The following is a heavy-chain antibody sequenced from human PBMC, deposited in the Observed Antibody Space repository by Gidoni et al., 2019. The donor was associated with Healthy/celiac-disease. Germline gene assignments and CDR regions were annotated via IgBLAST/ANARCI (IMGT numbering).Heavy chain of an antibody. CDR3: AREGWGPGGAGYCTNGVCPRPLDY. J-gene: IGHJ4*02. CDR1: GYTFTSYG. D-gene: IGHD2-8*01. Sequence: QVQLVQSGAEVKKPGASVKVSCKASGYTFTSYGISWVRQAPGQGLEWMGWISAYNGNTNYAQKLQGRVTMTTDTSTSTAYMELRSLRSDDTAVYYCAREGWGPGGAGYCTNGVCPRPLDYWGQGTLVTVSS. CDR2: ISAYNGNT. V-gene: IGHV1-18*01.